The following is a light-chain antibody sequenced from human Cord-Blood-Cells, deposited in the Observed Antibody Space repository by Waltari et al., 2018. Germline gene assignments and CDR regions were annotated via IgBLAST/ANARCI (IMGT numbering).Light chain of an antibody. Sequence: DIVFTQSPGTLSLSPGETATLSCRASQSVSSSYLAWYQQKPGQAPRPLIYGASSRATGIPDRFSGSGSGTDFTLTISRLEPEDFAVYYCQQYGSSPPYTFGQGTKLEIK. CDR1: QSVSSSY. CDR2: GAS. V-gene: IGKV3-20*01. CDR3: QQYGSSPPYT. J-gene: IGKJ2*01.